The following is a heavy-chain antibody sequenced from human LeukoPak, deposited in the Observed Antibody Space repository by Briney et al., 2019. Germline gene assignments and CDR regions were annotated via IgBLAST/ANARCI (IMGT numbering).Heavy chain of an antibody. CDR3: ARAGELRYMDV. CDR2: IKGIGPTT. Sequence: RGSLRLSCASSGFTFSDYYMSWIRQAQGKGLEWVSTIKGIGPTTYYADSLKGRFTISRDNAKNSLFLQMSSLRADDTAIYYCARAGELRYMDVWGKGTAVTVSS. V-gene: IGHV3-11*04. D-gene: IGHD3-16*01. CDR1: GFTFSDYY. J-gene: IGHJ6*03.